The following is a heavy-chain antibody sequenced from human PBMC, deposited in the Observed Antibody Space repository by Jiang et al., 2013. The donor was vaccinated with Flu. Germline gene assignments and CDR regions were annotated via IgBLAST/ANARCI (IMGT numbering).Heavy chain of an antibody. CDR3: ARHGRRYNWFDP. J-gene: IGHJ5*02. CDR2: IYPGDSDT. V-gene: IGHV5-51*01. CDR1: YW. Sequence: YWIGWVRQMPGKGLEWMGIIYPGDSDTRYSPSFQGQVTISADKSISTAYLQWSSLKASDTAMYYCARHGRRYNWFDPWGQGTLVTVSS. D-gene: IGHD1-26*01.